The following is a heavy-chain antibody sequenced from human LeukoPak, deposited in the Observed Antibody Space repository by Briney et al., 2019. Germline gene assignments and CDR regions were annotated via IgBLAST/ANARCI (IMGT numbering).Heavy chain of an antibody. CDR2: IYYSGST. D-gene: IGHD3-10*01. Sequence: SETVSLTCTVSGGSISSSSYHWGWIRQPPGRGLEWIGSIYYSGSTYYNPSLKSRVTISVDRSKNQFSLKLSSVTAADTAVYYCARQPVGFGELYIDYWGQGTLVTVSS. J-gene: IGHJ4*02. CDR3: ARQPVGFGELYIDY. V-gene: IGHV4-39*07. CDR1: GGSISSSSYH.